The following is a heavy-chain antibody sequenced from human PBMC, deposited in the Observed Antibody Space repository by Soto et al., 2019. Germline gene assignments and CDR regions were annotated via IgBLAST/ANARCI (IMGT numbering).Heavy chain of an antibody. CDR1: GFPFSSYS. Sequence: EVQLVESGGGLVKPGGSLRLSCAASGFPFSSYSMNWVGRPPGKGLEWVSAISSDSSYIYYPDSVKGRFIISRDNAKHSLYLQMNSLRAEDTAVYYCARATPPFDYWGQGSLVTVSA. J-gene: IGHJ4*02. CDR2: ISSDSSYI. CDR3: ARATPPFDY. V-gene: IGHV3-21*01.